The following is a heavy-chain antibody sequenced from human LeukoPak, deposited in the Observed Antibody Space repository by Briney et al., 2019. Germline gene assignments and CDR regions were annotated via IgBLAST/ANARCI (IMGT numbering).Heavy chain of an antibody. V-gene: IGHV4-39*07. D-gene: IGHD5-24*01. CDR2: IYYSGST. CDR3: ARDDSQRWLQWYYFDY. Sequence: SETLSLTCTVSGGSISSSSYYWGWIRQPPGKGLEWIGSIYYSGSTYYNPPLKSRVTISVDTSKNQFSLKLSSVTAADTAVYYCARDDSQRWLQWYYFDYWGQGTLVTVSS. J-gene: IGHJ4*02. CDR1: GGSISSSSYY.